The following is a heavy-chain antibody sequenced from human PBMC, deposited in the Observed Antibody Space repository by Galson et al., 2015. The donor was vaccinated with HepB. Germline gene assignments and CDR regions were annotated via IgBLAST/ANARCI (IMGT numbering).Heavy chain of an antibody. CDR3: ARLYPDYDYWSAYRHNNYYYMDV. Sequence: SETLSLTCTVSGGSISSSSYYWGWIRQSPGKGLEWIGNIHYSGSTYYNTSLKRRVTMSVDTSKTQFSLKLSSVTAADTAVYYCARLYPDYDYWSAYRHNNYYYMDVWGKGTTVTVSS. J-gene: IGHJ6*03. CDR2: IHYSGST. CDR1: GGSISSSSYY. D-gene: IGHD3-3*01. V-gene: IGHV4-39*01.